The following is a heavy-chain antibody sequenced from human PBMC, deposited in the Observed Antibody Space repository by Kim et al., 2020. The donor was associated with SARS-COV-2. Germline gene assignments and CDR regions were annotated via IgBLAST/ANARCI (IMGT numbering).Heavy chain of an antibody. V-gene: IGHV4-31*02. CDR3: ARVRDYGSGSYYNLSFDY. Sequence: KSRVTISVDTSKNQFYLKLSSVTAADTAVYYCARVRDYGSGSYYNLSFDYWGQGTLVTVSS. D-gene: IGHD3-10*01. J-gene: IGHJ4*02.